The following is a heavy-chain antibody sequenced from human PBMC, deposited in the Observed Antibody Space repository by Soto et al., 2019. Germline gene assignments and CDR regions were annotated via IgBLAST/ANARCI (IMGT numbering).Heavy chain of an antibody. CDR3: ARNNHGYNHFEY. Sequence: PGESLKISCKASGYTFTTYWITWVRQMPGKGLECMGIIYPGDSNTRYSPSFQGQVTISADTSINTAYLQWSSLKASDTAVYFCARNNHGYNHFEYWGQGTLVTVS. V-gene: IGHV5-51*01. D-gene: IGHD5-12*01. CDR1: GYTFTTYW. CDR2: IYPGDSNT. J-gene: IGHJ4*02.